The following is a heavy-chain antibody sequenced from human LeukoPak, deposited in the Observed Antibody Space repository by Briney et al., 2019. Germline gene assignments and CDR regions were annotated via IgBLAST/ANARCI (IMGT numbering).Heavy chain of an antibody. J-gene: IGHJ4*02. Sequence: PGGSLRLSCAASGFTFSSYSMNWVRQAPGKGLEWVSYISSSSGLIYYADSVKGRFTISRDNAKNSLYLQMNSLRAEDTALYYCAREGGYGSGSYYNWGQGTLVTVSS. CDR1: GFTFSSYS. V-gene: IGHV3-48*04. CDR2: ISSSSGLI. CDR3: AREGGYGSGSYYN. D-gene: IGHD3-10*01.